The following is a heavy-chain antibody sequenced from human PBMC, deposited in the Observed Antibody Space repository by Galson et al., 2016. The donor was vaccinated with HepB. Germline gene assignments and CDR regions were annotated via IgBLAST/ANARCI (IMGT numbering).Heavy chain of an antibody. D-gene: IGHD6-19*01. CDR1: GFVFSETW. J-gene: IGHJ4*02. CDR3: HADLYRNSAWCNDY. V-gene: IGHV3-15*05. Sequence: SLRLSCAASGFVFSETWMNWVRQAPGEGLEWIARIKSQNNGGTREYGAPVKGRFTISRDDSKKTIYMQMKSLKNEDTAVYLCHADLYRNSAWCNDYWGQGTLVTVSS. CDR2: IKSQNNGGTR.